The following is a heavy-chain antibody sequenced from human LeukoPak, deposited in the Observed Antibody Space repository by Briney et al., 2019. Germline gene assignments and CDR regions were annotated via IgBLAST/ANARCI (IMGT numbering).Heavy chain of an antibody. Sequence: PGGSLRLSCAASGFTFSRYWMKWVRQAPGKGLEWVANIKQDGSEKYYVDSLEGRFTISRDNAKNSLSLQMNSLRAEDTAVYYCSAYDYSNAIDYWGQGTLVTVSS. V-gene: IGHV3-7*01. J-gene: IGHJ4*02. D-gene: IGHD4-11*01. CDR1: GFTFSRYW. CDR3: SAYDYSNAIDY. CDR2: IKQDGSEK.